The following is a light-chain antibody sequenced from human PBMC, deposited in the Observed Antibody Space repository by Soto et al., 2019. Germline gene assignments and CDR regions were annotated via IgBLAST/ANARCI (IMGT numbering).Light chain of an antibody. V-gene: IGKV3-20*01. J-gene: IGKJ1*01. CDR3: QHYDISSWT. CDR2: AAS. CDR1: RGVSSGY. Sequence: ELVWTHSPVTLSLSPVERAALSCRASRGVSSGYLAWYQQKPGQAPRPLIYAASNRATGIPGRFSGSGFGTDFTLTISRLEPEDFAVYYCQHYDISSWTFGQGTKVDIK.